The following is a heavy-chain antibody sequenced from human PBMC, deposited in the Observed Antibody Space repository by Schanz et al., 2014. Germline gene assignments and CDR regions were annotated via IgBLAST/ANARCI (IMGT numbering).Heavy chain of an antibody. CDR2: ISGSGGST. CDR1: GFTFSSYA. CDR3: ARSRSGFYFDY. J-gene: IGHJ4*02. V-gene: IGHV3-23*01. Sequence: EVHLLDSGGGLVQPGGSLRLSCAASGFTFSSYAMAWVRQAPGKGLEWVSAISGSGGSTYYADSVKGRFTISRDNSKNTLYLQMNSLRAEDTAVYYCARSRSGFYFDYWGQGTLVTVSS. D-gene: IGHD1-26*01.